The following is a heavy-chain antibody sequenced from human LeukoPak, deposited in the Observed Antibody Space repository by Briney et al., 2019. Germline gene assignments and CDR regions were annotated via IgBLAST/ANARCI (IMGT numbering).Heavy chain of an antibody. J-gene: IGHJ4*02. CDR3: PRVFSYYTYSFDY. D-gene: IGHD3-22*01. Sequence: GGALRLSCAASGFSFTNYGMHWVRQAPGKGLEWVSYISSTGSAIYYADSVKGRFTISRDNAKNSLYLQMNSLRAEDTAVYYCPRVFSYYTYSFDYWGQGTLVTVSS. CDR1: GFSFTNYG. CDR2: ISSTGSAI. V-gene: IGHV3-48*04.